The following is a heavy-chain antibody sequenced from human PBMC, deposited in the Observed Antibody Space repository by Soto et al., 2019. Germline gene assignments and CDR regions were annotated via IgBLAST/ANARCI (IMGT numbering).Heavy chain of an antibody. CDR2: INDDNGNT. V-gene: IGHV1-3*01. J-gene: IGHJ6*02. CDR3: ATPPDIYSDRPGRRADPYYSGMDV. Sequence: QVQLVQSGAEVKKPGASVKVSCKASGYSFSNYAIHWVRQAPGQGLEWMGWINDDNGNTKYSQKLQDRVSITRDTPASTVYMGVSSLTAEATAVYYCATPPDIYSDRPGRRADPYYSGMDVWGQGTTVTVSS. D-gene: IGHD3-9*01. CDR1: GYSFSNYA.